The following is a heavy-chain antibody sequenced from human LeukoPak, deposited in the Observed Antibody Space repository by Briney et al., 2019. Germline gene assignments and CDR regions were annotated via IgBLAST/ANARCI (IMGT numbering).Heavy chain of an antibody. V-gene: IGHV4-39*01. CDR3: ARHGIVVVVTANLNNWFDP. CDR2: IYYSGST. Sequence: SETLSLTCTVSGGSISSSSYYWGWIRQPPGKGLEWIGSIYYSGSTYYNPSLKSRVTISVDTSKNQFSLKLSSVTAADTAVYYYARHGIVVVVTANLNNWFDPWGQGTLVTVSS. D-gene: IGHD2-21*02. CDR1: GGSISSSSYY. J-gene: IGHJ5*02.